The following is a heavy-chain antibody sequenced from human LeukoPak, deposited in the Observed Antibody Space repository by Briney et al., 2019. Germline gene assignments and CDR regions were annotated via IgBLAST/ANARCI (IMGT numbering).Heavy chain of an antibody. Sequence: GGALMLSCATPGLTFSNHRRPWVRQAPAKGVGRVPVRWWDGNNINYADCEKGRFTSSRDDSKSTLYLQMNSLRAEDTAVYYGARRSRYSSGPVGDYWGQGTLVTVSS. J-gene: IGHJ4*02. V-gene: IGHV3-33*01. CDR1: GLTFSNHR. CDR3: ARRSRYSSGPVGDY. CDR2: RWWDGNNI. D-gene: IGHD6-19*01.